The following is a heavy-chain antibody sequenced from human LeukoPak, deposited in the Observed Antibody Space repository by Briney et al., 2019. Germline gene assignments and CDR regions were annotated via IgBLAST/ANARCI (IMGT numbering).Heavy chain of an antibody. J-gene: IGHJ4*02. CDR2: IYPGDSDT. CDR1: GYSFTSYW. D-gene: IGHD6-19*01. Sequence: ESLKISCKGSGYSFTSYWIGWVRQMPGKGLEWMGIIYPGDSDTRYSPSFQGQVTISADKSISTAYLQWSSLKASDTAMYYCARQIIAVAGTGATDYWGQGTLVTVSS. CDR3: ARQIIAVAGTGATDY. V-gene: IGHV5-51*01.